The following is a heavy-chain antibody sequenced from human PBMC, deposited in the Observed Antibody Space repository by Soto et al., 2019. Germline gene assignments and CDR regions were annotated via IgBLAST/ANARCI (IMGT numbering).Heavy chain of an antibody. V-gene: IGHV4-39*01. J-gene: IGHJ4*02. CDR3: ARSPTGSDFWSGYSFYYFDY. CDR2: IYYSGST. CDR1: GSSISSSSYY. D-gene: IGHD3-3*01. Sequence: SETLSLTCTVSGSSISSSSYYWGWIRQPPGKGLEWIGSIYYSGSTYYNPSLKSRVTISVDTSKNQFSLKLSSVTAADTAVYYCARSPTGSDFWSGYSFYYFDYWGQGTLVTVSS.